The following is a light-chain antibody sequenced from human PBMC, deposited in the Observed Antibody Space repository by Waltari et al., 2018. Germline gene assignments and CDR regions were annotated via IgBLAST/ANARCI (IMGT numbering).Light chain of an antibody. Sequence: EIVMTQSPATLSLSPGETATLSCRASQSVGNFLAWYQQKPGQAPKPLVHSASFRATGIPKRFSGSWSRTDFTLTITSLEPEDVGFYHFQQYKDLLSFGGGTKVEIK. J-gene: IGKJ4*01. CDR2: SAS. CDR3: QQYKDLLS. V-gene: IGKV3D-15*01. CDR1: QSVGNF.